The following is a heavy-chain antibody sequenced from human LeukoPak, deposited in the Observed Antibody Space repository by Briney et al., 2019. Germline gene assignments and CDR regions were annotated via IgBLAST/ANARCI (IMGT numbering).Heavy chain of an antibody. Sequence: SETLSLTCAVYGGSFSGYCWSWIRQPPGKGLEWIGEINHSGSTNYNPSLKSRVTISVDTSKNQFSLKLSSVTAADTAVYYCARGDSSSWLFDYWGQGTLVTVSS. J-gene: IGHJ4*02. CDR3: ARGDSSSWLFDY. V-gene: IGHV4-34*01. D-gene: IGHD6-13*01. CDR2: INHSGST. CDR1: GGSFSGYC.